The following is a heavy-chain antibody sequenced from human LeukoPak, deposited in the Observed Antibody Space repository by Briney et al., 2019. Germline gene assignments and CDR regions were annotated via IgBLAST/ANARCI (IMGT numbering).Heavy chain of an antibody. J-gene: IGHJ4*02. V-gene: IGHV3-30-3*01. CDR1: GFTFSSYA. D-gene: IGHD6-13*01. CDR2: ISYDGSNK. Sequence: GGSLRLSCAASGFTFSSYAMHWVRQAPGKGLEWVAVISYDGSNKYYADSVKGRFTISRDNSKNTLYLQMNSLRAEDTAVYYCASPGRIAAAGTFDYWGQGTLVTVSS. CDR3: ASPGRIAAAGTFDY.